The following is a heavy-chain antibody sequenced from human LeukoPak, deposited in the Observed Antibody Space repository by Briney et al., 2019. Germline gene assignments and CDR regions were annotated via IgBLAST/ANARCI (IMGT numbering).Heavy chain of an antibody. D-gene: IGHD3-10*01. V-gene: IGHV3-30-3*01. J-gene: IGHJ4*02. CDR1: GFTFSSSV. Sequence: PGGSLRLSCAASGFTFSSSVLHWVRQAPGKGLEWVAVISYDGNNKYYADSVKGRFTISRDNSKNTLYLQMNSLGAEDTAVYYCVKDRTGTYTLDYWGQGTLVTVSS. CDR3: VKDRTGTYTLDY. CDR2: ISYDGNNK.